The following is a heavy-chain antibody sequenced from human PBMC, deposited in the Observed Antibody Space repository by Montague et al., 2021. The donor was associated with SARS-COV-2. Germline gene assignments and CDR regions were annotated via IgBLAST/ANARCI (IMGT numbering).Heavy chain of an antibody. CDR3: ARLKVAPNGGWNWFDP. J-gene: IGHJ5*02. V-gene: IGHV4-30-2*01. CDR2: IFHTGTP. CDR1: GGSISSGGFS. D-gene: IGHD6-19*01. Sequence: TLSLTCSLSGGSISSGGFSWSWIRQPPGKGLEWIGHIFHTGTPHYSPSLKSRVTISIDWSKNQFSLNLDSVTAADTAVYYCARLKVAPNGGWNWFDPWGQGILVTVSS.